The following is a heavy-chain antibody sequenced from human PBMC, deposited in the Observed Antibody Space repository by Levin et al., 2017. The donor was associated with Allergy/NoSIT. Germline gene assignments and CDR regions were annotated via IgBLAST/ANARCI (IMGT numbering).Heavy chain of an antibody. D-gene: IGHD2-15*01. Sequence: GGSLRLSCAASGFTFSSYWMSWVRQAPGKGLEWVANIKQDGSEKYYVDSVKGRFTISRDNAKNSLYLQMNSLRAEDTAVYYCARDWLGYCSGGSCLPGWFDPWGQGTLVTVSS. V-gene: IGHV3-7*04. CDR3: ARDWLGYCSGGSCLPGWFDP. CDR1: GFTFSSYW. CDR2: IKQDGSEK. J-gene: IGHJ5*02.